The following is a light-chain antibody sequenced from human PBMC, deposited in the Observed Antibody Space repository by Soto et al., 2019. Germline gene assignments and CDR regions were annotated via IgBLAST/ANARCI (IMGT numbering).Light chain of an antibody. CDR3: SSYRGSDTSYV. CDR1: SNDVGIYNY. V-gene: IGLV2-14*01. Sequence: QSALTQPASVSGSPGQSITISCTGTSNDVGIYNYVSWYQQHPGKAPKLIIYEVTNRPSGVSDRFSGSKSDNTASLTISGLQAEDEADYYCSSYRGSDTSYVFGTGTKVTVL. CDR2: EVT. J-gene: IGLJ1*01.